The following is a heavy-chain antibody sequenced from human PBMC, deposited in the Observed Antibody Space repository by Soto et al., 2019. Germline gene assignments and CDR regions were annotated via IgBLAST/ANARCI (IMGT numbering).Heavy chain of an antibody. D-gene: IGHD2-15*01. J-gene: IGHJ4*02. V-gene: IGHV3-30-3*01. CDR2: ISYDGSNK. Sequence: SLRLSCAASGFTFSSYPMHWVRQAPGKGLEWVAVISYDGSNKYYADSVKGRFTISRDNSKNTLYLQMSRLRAEDTAVYYCARDRCSGDSCYSAFDYWGQGTLVTVSS. CDR1: GFTFSSYP. CDR3: ARDRCSGDSCYSAFDY.